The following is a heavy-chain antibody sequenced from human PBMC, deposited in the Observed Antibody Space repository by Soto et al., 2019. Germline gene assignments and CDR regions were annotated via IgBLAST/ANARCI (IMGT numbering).Heavy chain of an antibody. D-gene: IGHD2-21*02. CDR2: ISSSGSTI. Sequence: SGVSLRLSCAASGFTFSSYYMSWIRQAPGKGLEWVSYISSSGSTIYYADSVKGRFTISRDNSKNTLYLQMNSLRAEDTAVYYCAKSCGGDCYTNFDFWGQGTRVNVS. V-gene: IGHV3-11*01. CDR3: AKSCGGDCYTNFDF. CDR1: GFTFSSYY. J-gene: IGHJ4*02.